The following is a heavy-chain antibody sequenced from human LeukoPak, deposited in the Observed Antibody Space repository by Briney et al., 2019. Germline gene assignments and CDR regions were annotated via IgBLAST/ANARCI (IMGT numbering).Heavy chain of an antibody. Sequence: VASVKVSCKASGYTFTSYSISWVRQAPGQGLEWMGWISAYNGNTNYAQKLQGRVTMTTDTSTSTAYMELRSLRSDDTAVYYCAREYYYYYYYGMDVWGQGTTVTVSS. J-gene: IGHJ6*02. V-gene: IGHV1-18*01. CDR3: AREYYYYYYYGMDV. CDR2: ISAYNGNT. CDR1: GYTFTSYS. D-gene: IGHD2-8*01.